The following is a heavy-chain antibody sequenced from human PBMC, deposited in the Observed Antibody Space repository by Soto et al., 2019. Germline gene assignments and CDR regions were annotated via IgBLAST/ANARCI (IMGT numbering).Heavy chain of an antibody. D-gene: IGHD1-26*01. CDR2: IKQDESEK. Sequence: ETLSLTCAVYGGSFSGYYWSWIRQPPGKGLEWVANIKQDESEKNYLDSVKGRFTISRDNAKNSLYLQMNSLRAEDTAVYYCASDRFRGTYYLRGVTYFFEEWGQGAPVTVSS. CDR1: GGSFSGYY. V-gene: IGHV3-7*03. J-gene: IGHJ4*02. CDR3: ASDRFRGTYYLRGVTYFFEE.